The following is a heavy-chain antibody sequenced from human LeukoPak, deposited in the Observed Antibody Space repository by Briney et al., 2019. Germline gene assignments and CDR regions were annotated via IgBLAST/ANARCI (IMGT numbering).Heavy chain of an antibody. D-gene: IGHD2-15*01. J-gene: IGHJ4*02. V-gene: IGHV4-59*01. Sequence: SETLSLTCTVSGGSISSYYWSWIRQPPGKGLEWIGYIYYSGSTNYHPSLKSRVTISVDTSKNQFSLKLSSVTAADTAVYYCASAPRDCSGGSCFDFDYWGQGTLVTVSS. CDR3: ASAPRDCSGGSCFDFDY. CDR1: GGSISSYY. CDR2: IYYSGST.